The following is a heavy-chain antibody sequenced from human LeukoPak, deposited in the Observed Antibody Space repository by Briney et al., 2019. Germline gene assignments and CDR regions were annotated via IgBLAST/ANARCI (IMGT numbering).Heavy chain of an antibody. CDR3: AANPRWLQTNDAFDI. Sequence: TGGSLRLSCAASGFTFSSYEMNWVRQAPGKGLEWVSYISSSGSTIYYADSVKGRFIISRDNAKNSLYLQMNSLRAEDTAVYYCAANPRWLQTNDAFDIWGQGTMVTVSS. V-gene: IGHV3-48*03. CDR2: ISSSGSTI. J-gene: IGHJ3*02. D-gene: IGHD5-24*01. CDR1: GFTFSSYE.